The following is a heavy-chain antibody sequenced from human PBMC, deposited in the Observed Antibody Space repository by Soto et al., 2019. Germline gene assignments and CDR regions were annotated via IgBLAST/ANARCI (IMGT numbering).Heavy chain of an antibody. V-gene: IGHV1-18*01. CDR2: ISGYNGNT. J-gene: IGHJ6*02. Sequence: QVQLVQSRGEVKKPGASVKVSCKTSGYSFTTYGISWVRQAPGQGLEWMGWISGYNGNTNYAQNLQGRVTMTTDTSTSTAYMELRSLRSDDTAVYYCEREGPAPYYYYGMDVWGQGSTVTFSS. CDR1: GYSFTTYG. CDR3: EREGPAPYYYYGMDV.